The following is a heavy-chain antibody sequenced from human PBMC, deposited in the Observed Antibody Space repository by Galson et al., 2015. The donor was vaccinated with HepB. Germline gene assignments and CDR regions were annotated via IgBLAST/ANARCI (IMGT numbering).Heavy chain of an antibody. J-gene: IGHJ3*02. Sequence: SVKVSCKASGGTFSSYAISWVRQAPGQGLEWMGGIIPIFGIANYAQKFQGRVTITADESTSTAYMELSSLRSEDTAVYYCARGVYSYGYAFDIWGQGTMVTVSS. CDR3: ARGVYSYGYAFDI. CDR1: GGTFSSYA. V-gene: IGHV1-69*13. CDR2: IIPIFGIA. D-gene: IGHD5-18*01.